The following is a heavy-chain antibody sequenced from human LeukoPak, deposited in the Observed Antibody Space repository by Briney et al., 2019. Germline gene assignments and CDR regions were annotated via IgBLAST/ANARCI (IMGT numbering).Heavy chain of an antibody. CDR3: ARHAGQLVRRWFDP. Sequence: TTSETLSLTCTVSGGSISSYYWSWIRQPPGKGLEWIGYIYYSGSTNYNPSLKSRVTISVDTSKNQFSLKLSSVTAADTAVYYCARHAGQLVRRWFDPWGQGTLVTVSS. J-gene: IGHJ5*02. D-gene: IGHD6-13*01. CDR1: GGSISSYY. V-gene: IGHV4-59*08. CDR2: IYYSGST.